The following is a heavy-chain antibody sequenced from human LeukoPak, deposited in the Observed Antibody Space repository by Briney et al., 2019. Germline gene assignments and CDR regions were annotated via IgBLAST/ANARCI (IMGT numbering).Heavy chain of an antibody. D-gene: IGHD6-6*01. V-gene: IGHV3-21*01. CDR2: ISSSSSYI. CDR3: ARVPARQLGEYYFDY. Sequence: GGSLRLSCAASGFTFSSYSMNWFGKAPGKGLKWVSSISSSSSYIYYADSVKGRFTISRDNAKNSLYLQMNSLRAEDTAVYYCARVPARQLGEYYFDYWGQGTLVTVSS. J-gene: IGHJ4*02. CDR1: GFTFSSYS.